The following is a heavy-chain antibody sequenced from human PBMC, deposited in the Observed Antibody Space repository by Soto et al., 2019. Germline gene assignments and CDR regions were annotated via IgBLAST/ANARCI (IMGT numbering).Heavy chain of an antibody. CDR1: GGSISIGGYY. CDR3: TRGPQDIRDFDL. Sequence: QVQLQESGPGLVKPSQTLSLTCTVSGGSISIGGYYWSWIRQPPEKGLEWLGHIYYTGTTYYNPFLRSRMNVSIDTPKNQFSLDLTSVAAADTAVYYCTRGPQDIRDFDLWGRGTLVTVSS. J-gene: IGHJ2*01. V-gene: IGHV4-30-4*01. CDR2: IYYTGTT.